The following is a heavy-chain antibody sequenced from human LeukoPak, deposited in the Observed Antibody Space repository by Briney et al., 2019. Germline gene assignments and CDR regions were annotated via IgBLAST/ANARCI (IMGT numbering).Heavy chain of an antibody. D-gene: IGHD5-24*01. CDR1: GYSISSGYY. J-gene: IGHJ4*02. Sequence: SETLSLTCTVSGYSISSGYYWGWIRQPPGKGLEWIGSIYHSGSTYYNPSLKSRVTISVDTSKNQISLKLSSVTAADTAVYYCARDSGGYKGYWGQGTLVTVSS. CDR2: IYHSGST. CDR3: ARDSGGYKGY. V-gene: IGHV4-38-2*02.